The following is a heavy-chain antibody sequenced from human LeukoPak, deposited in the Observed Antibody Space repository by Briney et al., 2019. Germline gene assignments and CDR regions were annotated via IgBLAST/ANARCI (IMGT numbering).Heavy chain of an antibody. CDR3: ARNFSSGWFVY. CDR2: IYYSGST. Sequence: TSETPSLTCTVSGGSISSSNYYWGWIRQPPGKGLEWIGSIYYSGSTSYNPSLKSRVTISVDTSKNQFSLKLSSVTAADTAVYYCARNFSSGWFVYWGQGTLVTVSS. V-gene: IGHV4-39*07. J-gene: IGHJ4*02. D-gene: IGHD6-19*01. CDR1: GGSISSSNYY.